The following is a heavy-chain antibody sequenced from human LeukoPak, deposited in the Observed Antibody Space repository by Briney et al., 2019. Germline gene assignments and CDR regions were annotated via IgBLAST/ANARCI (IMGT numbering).Heavy chain of an antibody. CDR2: IYSGGSK. J-gene: IGHJ6*02. CDR3: ARARVVGGSVRGPTNYYYGMDV. CDR1: GFTVSSNY. V-gene: IGHV3-53*04. Sequence: GGSLTLSCAPSGFTVSSNYMSWVRQAPGKGLEWVSVIYSGGSKYYADSVKGRFTISRHNSKNTLYLQMNSLRAEDTAVYYCARARVVGGSVRGPTNYYYGMDVWGQGTTVTVSS. D-gene: IGHD3-10*01.